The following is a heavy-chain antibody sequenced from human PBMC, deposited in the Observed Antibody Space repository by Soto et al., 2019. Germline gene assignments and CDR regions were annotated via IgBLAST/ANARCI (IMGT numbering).Heavy chain of an antibody. CDR2: IYYSGST. V-gene: IGHV4-39*02. J-gene: IGHJ5*02. CDR3: ARDLGSKSVRFDP. Sequence: SETLSLTCTVSGGSISSSSYYWGWIRQPPGKGLEWIGSIYYSGSTYYNPSLKSRVTISVETSKNQFSPKLSSVTAADTAVYYCARDLGSKSVRFDPWGQGTLVTVSS. CDR1: GGSISSSSYY. D-gene: IGHD4-4*01.